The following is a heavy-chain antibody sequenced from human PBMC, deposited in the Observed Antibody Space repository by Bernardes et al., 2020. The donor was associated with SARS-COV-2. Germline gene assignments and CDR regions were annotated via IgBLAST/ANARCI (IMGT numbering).Heavy chain of an antibody. CDR3: ARDGVPLPGTNDAFDV. CDR2: IYPGDSET. V-gene: IGHV5-51*01. D-gene: IGHD2-2*01. Sequence: GESLKISCKGYGYNFNSYWIGWVRQMPGKGLEWMGIIYPGDSETRYSPSFQGQVTISADKSINTAYLQWGSLKASDTAMYYCARDGVPLPGTNDAFDVWGQGTTVTVSS. CDR1: GYNFNSYW. J-gene: IGHJ3*01.